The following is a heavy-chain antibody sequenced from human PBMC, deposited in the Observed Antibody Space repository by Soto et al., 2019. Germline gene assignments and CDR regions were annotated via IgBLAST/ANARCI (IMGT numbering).Heavy chain of an antibody. D-gene: IGHD2-2*01. V-gene: IGHV4-34*01. J-gene: IGHJ4*02. CDR1: GGSFSGYY. CDR3: ARSVGYCSSTSCWGNAPEGVFDY. Sequence: QVQLQQWGAGLLKPSETLSLTCAVYGGSFSGYYWSWIRQPPGKGLEWMGEINHSGSTTYNPSLKSLFTRSVDTSKNQFSLKLRSVTAADTAVYYCARSVGYCSSTSCWGNAPEGVFDYWGQGTLVTVSS. CDR2: INHSGST.